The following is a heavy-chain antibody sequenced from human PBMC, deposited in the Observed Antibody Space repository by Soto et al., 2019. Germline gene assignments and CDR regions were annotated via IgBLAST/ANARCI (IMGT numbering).Heavy chain of an antibody. J-gene: IGHJ1*01. CDR3: ARKFHYCSGGSCYCL. CDR1: GGTFSSYT. Sequence: QVQLVQSGAEVKKPGSSVKVSCKASGGTFSSYTISWVRQAPGQGLEWMGRIIPILGIANYAQKFQGRVTITADKSTSTAYMKLSSLRSEDTAVYYCARKFHYCSGGSCYCLWGQGTLVTVSS. CDR2: IIPILGIA. D-gene: IGHD2-15*01. V-gene: IGHV1-69*02.